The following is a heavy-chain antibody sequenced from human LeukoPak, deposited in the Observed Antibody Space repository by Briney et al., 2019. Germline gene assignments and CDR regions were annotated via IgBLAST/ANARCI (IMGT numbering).Heavy chain of an antibody. CDR3: AKDRGYSSSPYYYYYYGMDV. J-gene: IGHJ6*02. D-gene: IGHD6-13*01. V-gene: IGHV3-30*02. CDR1: GFTFSSHG. Sequence: PGGSLRLSCVASGFTFSSHGMHWVRQAPGKGLEWVAFIRYDGSNKYYADSVKGRFAISRDNSKNTLYLQMNSLRAEDTAVYYCAKDRGYSSSPYYYYYYGMDVWGQGTTVTVSS. CDR2: IRYDGSNK.